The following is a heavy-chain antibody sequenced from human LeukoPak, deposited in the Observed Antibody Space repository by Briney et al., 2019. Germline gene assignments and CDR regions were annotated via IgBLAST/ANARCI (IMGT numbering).Heavy chain of an antibody. V-gene: IGHV3-9*01. CDR3: AKSGYSLIDY. CDR2: ISWNSGSI. D-gene: IGHD5-18*01. CDR1: GFTFDDYA. Sequence: GRSLRLSCAASGFTFDDYAMHWVRQAPGEGLEWVSGISWNSGSIGYADSVKGRFTISRDNAKNSLYLQMNSLRAEDTALYYCAKSGYSLIDYWGQGTLVTVSS. J-gene: IGHJ4*02.